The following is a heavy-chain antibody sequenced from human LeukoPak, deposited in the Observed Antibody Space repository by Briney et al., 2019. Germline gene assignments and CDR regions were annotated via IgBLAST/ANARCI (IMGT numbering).Heavy chain of an antibody. D-gene: IGHD4-17*01. CDR3: ARGLSGYGDGTFDY. Sequence: GGSLRLSCAASGFTFSSYSMNWVRQAPGKGLEWVSSISSSSSYIYYADSVKGRFTISRDNAKNSLYLQMNSLRAEDTAVYYCARGLSGYGDGTFDYWGQGTLVTVSS. CDR1: GFTFSSYS. J-gene: IGHJ4*02. CDR2: ISSSSSYI. V-gene: IGHV3-21*01.